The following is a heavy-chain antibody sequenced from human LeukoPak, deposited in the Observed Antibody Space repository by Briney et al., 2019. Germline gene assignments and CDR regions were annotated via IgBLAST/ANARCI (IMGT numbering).Heavy chain of an antibody. Sequence: PSETLSLTCTVSGGSISSGGYYWSWIRQHPGKGLEWIGYIYYSGSTYYDPPLKSRFTISVDTSKDQFSLKLSSVTAADTAVYYCARTDYYNVFFDYWGQGTLVTVSS. D-gene: IGHD3-10*02. V-gene: IGHV4-31*03. J-gene: IGHJ4*02. CDR1: GGSISSGGYY. CDR2: IYYSGST. CDR3: ARTDYYNVFFDY.